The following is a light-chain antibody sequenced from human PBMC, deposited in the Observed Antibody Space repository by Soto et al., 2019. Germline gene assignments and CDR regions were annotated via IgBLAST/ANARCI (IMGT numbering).Light chain of an antibody. Sequence: AIQLTQSPSSLSASVGDSVTITCRASQGIKNDLGWYQQKPGKAPKLLIYAASTLQSGVPSRSSGSGSGKDFTLTISSLQPEDFATYYCLQDFNYPRTFGQGTRVEI. CDR1: QGIKND. CDR3: LQDFNYPRT. CDR2: AAS. J-gene: IGKJ1*01. V-gene: IGKV1-6*01.